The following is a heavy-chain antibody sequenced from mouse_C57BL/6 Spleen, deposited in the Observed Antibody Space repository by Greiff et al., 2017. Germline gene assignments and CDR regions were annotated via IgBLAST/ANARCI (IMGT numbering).Heavy chain of an antibody. CDR3: ARMVIDGYYSYYYAMAY. V-gene: IGHV1-61*01. D-gene: IGHD2-3*01. J-gene: IGHJ4*01. CDR1: GYTFTSYW. Sequence: VQLQQPGAELVRPGSSVKLSCKASGYTFTSYWMDWVKQRPGQGLEWIGNIYPSDSETHYNQKFKDKATLTVDKSSSTAYMQLSSLTSEDSAVYYCARMVIDGYYSYYYAMAYWGQGPSATVSS. CDR2: IYPSDSET.